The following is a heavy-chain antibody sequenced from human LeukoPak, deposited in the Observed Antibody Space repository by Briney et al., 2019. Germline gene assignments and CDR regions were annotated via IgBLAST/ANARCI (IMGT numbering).Heavy chain of an antibody. V-gene: IGHV4-59*01. CDR2: IYYSGST. CDR3: AGLQEDAFDI. J-gene: IGHJ3*02. CDR1: GGSISSYY. Sequence: SETLSLTCTVSGGSISSYYWSWIRQPPGKGLEWIGYIYYSGSTNYNPSLKSRVTISVDTSKNQFSLKLRSVTAADTAVYYCAGLQEDAFDIWGQGTMVTVSS.